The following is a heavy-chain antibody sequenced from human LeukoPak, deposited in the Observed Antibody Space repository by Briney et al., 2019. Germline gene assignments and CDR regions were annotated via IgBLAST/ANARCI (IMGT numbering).Heavy chain of an antibody. J-gene: IGHJ6*03. CDR1: GFTFSSYA. D-gene: IGHD3-10*01. CDR2: ISGSGGST. CDR3: AKNYGSGSSVKYYYYMDV. Sequence: GGSLRLSCAAYGFTFSSYAMSWLRQAPGKGLEWVSAISGSGGSTYYADSVKGRFTISRDNSKNTLYLQMNSLRAEDTAVYYCAKNYGSGSSVKYYYYMDVWGKGTTVTVSS. V-gene: IGHV3-23*01.